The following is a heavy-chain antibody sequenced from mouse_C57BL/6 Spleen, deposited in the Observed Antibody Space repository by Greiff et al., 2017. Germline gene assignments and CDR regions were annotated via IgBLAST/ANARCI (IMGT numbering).Heavy chain of an antibody. CDR3: ARLNYYSNYNWYFDV. CDR2: IYPGSGNT. J-gene: IGHJ1*03. D-gene: IGHD2-5*01. V-gene: IGHV1-76*01. CDR1: GYTFTDYY. Sequence: QVQLKESGAELVRPGASVKLSCKASGYTFTDYYINWVKQRPGQGLEWIARIYPGSGNTYYNEKFKGKATLTAEKSSSTAYMQLSSLTSEDSAVYFCARLNYYSNYNWYFDVWGTGTTVTVSS.